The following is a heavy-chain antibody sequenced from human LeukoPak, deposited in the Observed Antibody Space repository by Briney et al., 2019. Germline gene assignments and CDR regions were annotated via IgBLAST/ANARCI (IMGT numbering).Heavy chain of an antibody. CDR1: GFTFSSYS. D-gene: IGHD3-16*01. J-gene: IGHJ4*02. V-gene: IGHV3-21*01. CDR3: ARGEDSTPPFLGY. Sequence: GGSLRLSCAASGFTFSSYSMNWVRQAPGKGLEWVSSISSSSSYIYYADSAKGRFTISRDNAKNSLYLQMNSLRAEDTAVYYCARGEDSTPPFLGYWGQGTLVTVSS. CDR2: ISSSSSYI.